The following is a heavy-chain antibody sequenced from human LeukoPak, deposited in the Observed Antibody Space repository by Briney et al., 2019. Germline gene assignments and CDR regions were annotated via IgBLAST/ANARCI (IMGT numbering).Heavy chain of an antibody. CDR3: ARRPSGGAVTGTFDAFDI. D-gene: IGHD6-19*01. CDR2: IYTSGRT. V-gene: IGHV4-4*07. Sequence: SETLSLTCTVSGGSISYYYWNWIRQPAGKGLEWIGRIYTSGRTYYNPSLKSRVSMSVDTSKNQFSLKLSSVTAADTAVYYCARRPSGGAVTGTFDAFDIWGQGTMVTVSS. CDR1: GGSISYYY. J-gene: IGHJ3*02.